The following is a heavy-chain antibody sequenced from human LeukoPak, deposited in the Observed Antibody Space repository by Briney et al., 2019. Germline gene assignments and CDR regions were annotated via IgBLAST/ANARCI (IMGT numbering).Heavy chain of an antibody. Sequence: SETLSFTCAVYGGSFSGYYWSWIRQPPGKGLEWIGEINHSGSTNYNPSLKSRVTISVDTSKNQFSLKLSSVTAADTAVYYCARVELGIGYWGQGTLVTVSS. CDR3: ARVELGIGY. CDR1: GGSFSGYY. J-gene: IGHJ4*02. CDR2: INHSGST. V-gene: IGHV4-34*01. D-gene: IGHD7-27*01.